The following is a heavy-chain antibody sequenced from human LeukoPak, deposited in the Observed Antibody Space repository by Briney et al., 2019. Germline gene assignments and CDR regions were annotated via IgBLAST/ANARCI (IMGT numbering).Heavy chain of an antibody. CDR1: GFNFNSAW. Sequence: GSLRLSCAAYGFNFNSAWMNWVRQAPGKGLEWVSSISSSSSYIYYADSVKGRFTISRDNAKNSLYLQMNSLRAEDTAVYYCARDLLGYCSGGSCPHWFDPWGQGTLVTVSS. V-gene: IGHV3-21*01. CDR2: ISSSSSYI. D-gene: IGHD2-15*01. CDR3: ARDLLGYCSGGSCPHWFDP. J-gene: IGHJ5*02.